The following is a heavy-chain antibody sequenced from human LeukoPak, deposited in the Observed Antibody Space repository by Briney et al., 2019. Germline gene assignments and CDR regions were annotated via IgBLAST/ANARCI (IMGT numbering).Heavy chain of an antibody. J-gene: IGHJ4*02. CDR1: GGSISSYY. CDR3: ARSRDGYMSYFDY. V-gene: IGHV4-4*09. CDR2: IYTSGST. Sequence: SETLSLTCTVSGGSISSYYWSWIRQPPGKGLEWIGYIYTSGSTNYNPSLKSRVTISVDTSKNQFSLKLSSVTAADTAVYYCARSRDGYMSYFDYWGQGTLVTVSS. D-gene: IGHD5-24*01.